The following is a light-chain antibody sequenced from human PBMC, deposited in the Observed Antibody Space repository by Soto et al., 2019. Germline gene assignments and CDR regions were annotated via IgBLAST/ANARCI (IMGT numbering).Light chain of an antibody. J-gene: IGKJ1*01. Sequence: EIVMTQSPATLSVSPGERATSSCRASQSDGSDLAWYQQKPGQAPRLVIYGASTRATGVPARFSGSGSGTEFTLTISSLQSEDFAVYYCLQYNNWVPTFGQGTKVDIK. V-gene: IGKV3-15*01. CDR3: LQYNNWVPT. CDR1: QSDGSD. CDR2: GAS.